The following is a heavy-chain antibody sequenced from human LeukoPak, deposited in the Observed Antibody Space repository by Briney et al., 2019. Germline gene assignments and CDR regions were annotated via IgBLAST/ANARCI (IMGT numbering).Heavy chain of an antibody. D-gene: IGHD6-19*01. CDR3: ARDPSNTSGRFWYLDV. J-gene: IGHJ2*01. CDR1: GYTFTGYY. CDR2: INPNSGGT. V-gene: IGHV1-2*02. Sequence: ASVKVSCKASGYTFTGYYMHWVRQAPGQGLEWMGWINPNSGGTNYAQKFQGRVTMTRDTSISTAYMELSRLRSDDTGVYYCARDPSNTSGRFWYLDVWGRGTLVTVSA.